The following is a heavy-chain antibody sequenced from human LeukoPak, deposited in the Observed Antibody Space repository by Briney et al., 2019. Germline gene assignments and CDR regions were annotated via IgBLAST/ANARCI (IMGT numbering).Heavy chain of an antibody. CDR2: ISGSGGST. Sequence: GGTLRLSCAASGFTFSSYGMSWVRQAPGKGLEWVSAISGSGGSTYYADSVKGRFTISRDNSKNTLYLQMNSLRAEDTAVYYCARFGGSGSSPDWGQGTLVTVSS. J-gene: IGHJ4*02. V-gene: IGHV3-23*01. CDR3: ARFGGSGSSPD. CDR1: GFTFSSYG. D-gene: IGHD3-10*01.